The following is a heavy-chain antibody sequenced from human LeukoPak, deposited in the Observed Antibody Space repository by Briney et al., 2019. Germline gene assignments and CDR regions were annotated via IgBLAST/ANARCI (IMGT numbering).Heavy chain of an antibody. J-gene: IGHJ3*02. Sequence: SETLSLTCTVSAGSISSSSYYWGWIRQPPGKGLEWIGSIYYSGSTYYNPSLKSRVTISVDTSKNQFSLKLSSVTAADTAVYYCARTGIVGAVDAFDIWGQGTMVTVSS. CDR1: AGSISSSSYY. V-gene: IGHV4-39*07. D-gene: IGHD1-26*01. CDR3: ARTGIVGAVDAFDI. CDR2: IYYSGST.